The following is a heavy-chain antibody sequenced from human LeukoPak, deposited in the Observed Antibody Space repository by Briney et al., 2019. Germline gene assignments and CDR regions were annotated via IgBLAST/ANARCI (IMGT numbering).Heavy chain of an antibody. CDR1: GFSFSTYW. Sequence: GGSLRLSCAGAGFSFSTYWMHWVRQVPGKGLVWVSRIKSDGSNIDYADSVKGRFTISRDNAKNTLYLQMNSLRAEDTAVYYCARPLRYFDWLHFDYWGQGTLVTVSS. V-gene: IGHV3-74*01. D-gene: IGHD3-9*01. J-gene: IGHJ4*02. CDR2: IKSDGSNI. CDR3: ARPLRYFDWLHFDY.